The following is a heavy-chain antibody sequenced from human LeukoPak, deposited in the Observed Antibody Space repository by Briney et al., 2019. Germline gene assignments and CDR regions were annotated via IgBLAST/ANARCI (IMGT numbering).Heavy chain of an antibody. D-gene: IGHD3-9*01. Sequence: ESGPTLVKPTQTLTLTCTFSGFSLSTSGVGVGWIRQPPGKALEWLALIYWNDDKRYSPSLKSRLTITKDTSKNQVVLTMTNMDPVDTATYYCEHIFGWLSAFDYWGQGTLVTVSS. J-gene: IGHJ4*02. CDR2: IYWNDDK. CDR1: GFSLSTSGVG. CDR3: EHIFGWLSAFDY. V-gene: IGHV2-5*01.